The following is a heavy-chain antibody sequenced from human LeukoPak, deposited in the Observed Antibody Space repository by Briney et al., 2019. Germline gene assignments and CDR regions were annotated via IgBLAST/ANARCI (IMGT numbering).Heavy chain of an antibody. V-gene: IGHV3-23*01. CDR1: GFTFSGYA. D-gene: IGHD4-17*01. CDR2: ISASAGDT. CDR3: ANGGDSRTGYFDY. Sequence: PGGSLRLSCAASGFTFSGYAMSWVRQAPGKGLEWVSAISASAGDTYYADSVKGRFTVSRDNSKNTLYLQMNSLRAEDTAVYYCANGGDSRTGYFDYWGQGTLVTVSS. J-gene: IGHJ4*02.